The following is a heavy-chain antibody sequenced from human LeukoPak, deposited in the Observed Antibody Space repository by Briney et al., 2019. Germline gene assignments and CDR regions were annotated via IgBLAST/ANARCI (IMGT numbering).Heavy chain of an antibody. CDR1: GGSISSYY. D-gene: IGHD6-19*01. CDR3: ARTYSSGWLVWFDP. J-gene: IGHJ5*02. CDR2: IYYSGST. Sequence: PSETLSLTCTVSGGSISSYYWSWTRQPPGKGLEWIGYIYYSGSTNYNPSLKSRVTISVDTSKNQFSLKLSSVTAADTAVYYCARTYSSGWLVWFDPWGQGTLVTVSS. V-gene: IGHV4-59*01.